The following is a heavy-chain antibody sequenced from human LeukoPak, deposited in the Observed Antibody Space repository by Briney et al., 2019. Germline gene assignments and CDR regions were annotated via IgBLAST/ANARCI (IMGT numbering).Heavy chain of an antibody. J-gene: IGHJ4*02. CDR2: IYHSGST. V-gene: IGHV4-38-2*02. D-gene: IGHD1-26*01. Sequence: SETLSLTCTVSDYPISSGFSWGWIWQPPGKGLEWIGNIYHSGSTYYNPSLKSRVTISVDTSKNQFSLKLSSVTAADTAVYYCARDPSGSYFDYWGQGTLVTVSS. CDR1: DYPISSGFS. CDR3: ARDPSGSYFDY.